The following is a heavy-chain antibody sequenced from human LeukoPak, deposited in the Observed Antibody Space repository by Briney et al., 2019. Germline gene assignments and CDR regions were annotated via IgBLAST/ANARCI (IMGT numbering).Heavy chain of an antibody. V-gene: IGHV3-7*01. J-gene: IGHJ3*02. CDR1: GFIFSSYW. CDR3: ARHKREIAVAGLNAFDI. CDR2: IKQAGSEN. Sequence: GGSLRLSCAASGFIFSSYWMTWVRQAPGKGLEWVANIKQAGSENSYVDSVKGRFTISRDNAKNSLYLQINSLRAEDTAVYYCARHKREIAVAGLNAFDIWGQGTMVTVSS. D-gene: IGHD6-19*01.